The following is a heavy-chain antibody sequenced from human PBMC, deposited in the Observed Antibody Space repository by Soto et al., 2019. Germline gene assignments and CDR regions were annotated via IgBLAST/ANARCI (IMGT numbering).Heavy chain of an antibody. D-gene: IGHD6-19*01. V-gene: IGHV3-23*01. J-gene: IGHJ4*02. Sequence: EVQLLESGGGLVQPGGSLRLSCAASGFTFSNYALSWVRQAAGKGLEWVSAISGSGDSTHYADSVKGRLSISRDNSKNTLYLQMNSLRVEDTALYYCAKDKAVSPYNFDYWGQGTLVTVSS. CDR3: AKDKAVSPYNFDY. CDR1: GFTFSNYA. CDR2: ISGSGDST.